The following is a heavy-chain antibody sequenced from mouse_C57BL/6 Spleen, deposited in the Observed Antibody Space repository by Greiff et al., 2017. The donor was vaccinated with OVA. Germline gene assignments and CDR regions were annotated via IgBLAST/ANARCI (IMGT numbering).Heavy chain of an antibody. D-gene: IGHD2-3*01. CDR3: ARDDGYYWFAY. V-gene: IGHV1-80*01. Sequence: VQLQQSGAELVTPGDSVKISCKASGYAFSSYWMNWVKQRPGTGLEWIGQIYPGDGDTNYNGKFKGKATLTADKSSSTAYMQLSSLTSEDSAVYFCARDDGYYWFAYWGQGTLVTVSA. CDR1: GYAFSSYW. CDR2: IYPGDGDT. J-gene: IGHJ3*01.